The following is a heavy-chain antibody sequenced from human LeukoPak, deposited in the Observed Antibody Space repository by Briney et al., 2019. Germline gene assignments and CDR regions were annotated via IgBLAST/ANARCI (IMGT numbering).Heavy chain of an antibody. CDR1: RVTSSNYA. Sequence: GRSLRPSCAPSRVTSSNYATSWVRQAPGKGLEWDSGISGSGGNTYYADSVKGRFAISRDNSKNTLYLQMNSLRAEDAAVYDCAKAGSSTYNGYGYAYWGQGTLVTVSS. CDR2: ISGSGGNT. J-gene: IGHJ4*02. V-gene: IGHV3-23*01. D-gene: IGHD5-12*01. CDR3: AKAGSSTYNGYGYAY.